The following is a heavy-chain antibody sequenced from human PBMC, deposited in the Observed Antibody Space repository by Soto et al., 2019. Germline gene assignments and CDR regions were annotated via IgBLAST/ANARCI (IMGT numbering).Heavy chain of an antibody. D-gene: IGHD3-3*01. J-gene: IGHJ4*02. CDR2: IYSDGST. CDR3: ARGNKRFSDY. Sequence: EVQLVESGGGWVQPGGSLRLSCAASGFTVSSNYMNWVRQAPGKGLEWVSVIYSDGSTFYADSVKGRFTISRDSSKNTLYLQMNSLGAEDTAVYYCARGNKRFSDYWGQGTLVTVSS. V-gene: IGHV3-66*01. CDR1: GFTVSSNY.